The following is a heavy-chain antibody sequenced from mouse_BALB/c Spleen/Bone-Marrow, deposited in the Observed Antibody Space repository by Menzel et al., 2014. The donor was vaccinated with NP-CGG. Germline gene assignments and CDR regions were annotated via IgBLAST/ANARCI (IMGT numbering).Heavy chain of an antibody. Sequence: LPESGAELVRPGSSVKISCKASGYAFSSYWMNWAKQRPGQGLEWIGQIYPGDGGTNYNGKFKGKATLTADTSSSTAYMQPSSLTSEDSAVYFCASEGYDYNWCAYWGQGTLVTVSA. CDR3: ASEGYDYNWCAY. V-gene: IGHV1-80*01. CDR2: IYPGDGGT. CDR1: GYAFSSYW. D-gene: IGHD2-4*01. J-gene: IGHJ3*01.